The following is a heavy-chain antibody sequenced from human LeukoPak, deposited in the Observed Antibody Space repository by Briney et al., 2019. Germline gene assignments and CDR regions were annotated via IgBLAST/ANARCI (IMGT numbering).Heavy chain of an antibody. D-gene: IGHD5-18*01. Sequence: PSETLSLTCTVSGGSISGYYWSWIRQPAGKGLEWIGRMYTTGETNYNPTLKSRVTISLDTSKKQFSLRLTSVTAADTAVYYCAAGSQSTALIRWGQGTLVTVSS. CDR3: AAGSQSTALIR. J-gene: IGHJ4*02. V-gene: IGHV4-4*07. CDR1: GGSISGYY. CDR2: MYTTGET.